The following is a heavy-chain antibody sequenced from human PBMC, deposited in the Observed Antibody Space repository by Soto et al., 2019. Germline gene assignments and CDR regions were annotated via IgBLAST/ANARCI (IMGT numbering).Heavy chain of an antibody. J-gene: IGHJ4*02. CDR1: GYTFTSYG. V-gene: IGHV1-18*01. CDR2: ISAYNGNT. Sequence: QVPLVQSGAEVKKPGASVKVSCKASGYTFTSYGISWVRQAPGQGLEWMGWISAYNGNTNYAQKLQGRVTMTTDTSTSTAYMELRSLRSDDTAVYYCARVIGMEYCSGGSCYSSPLDYWGQGTLVTVSS. D-gene: IGHD2-15*01. CDR3: ARVIGMEYCSGGSCYSSPLDY.